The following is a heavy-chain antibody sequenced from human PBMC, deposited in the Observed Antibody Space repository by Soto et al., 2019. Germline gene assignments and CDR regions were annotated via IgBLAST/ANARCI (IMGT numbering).Heavy chain of an antibody. D-gene: IGHD4-17*01. CDR2: IYYSGST. CDR3: ARDLHTSVRGGYGMGV. V-gene: IGHV4-59*01. J-gene: IGHJ6*01. Sequence: PLETLSLTCTVSGVSISSYYWSCIRHPPGKGLEWIGYIYYSGSTNYNPSLKSRVTISVDTSKNQFSLKLSSVTAADTAVYYCARDLHTSVRGGYGMGVWGEGTTVTVSS. CDR1: GVSISSYY.